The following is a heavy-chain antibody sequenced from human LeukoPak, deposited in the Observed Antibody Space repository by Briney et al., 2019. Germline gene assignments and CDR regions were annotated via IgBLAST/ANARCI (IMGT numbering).Heavy chain of an antibody. V-gene: IGHV4-38-2*02. D-gene: IGHD4-17*01. CDR2: IYHGGST. CDR1: GYSISGGYY. CDR3: ARQHGDWNEGFDY. J-gene: IGHJ4*02. Sequence: SETLSLTCTVSGYSISGGYYWGWIRQPPGKGLEWIGTIYHGGSTYYNPSLESRVTISVDTSKNQFSLKLSSVTAADTAVYYCARQHGDWNEGFDYWGQGTLVTVSS.